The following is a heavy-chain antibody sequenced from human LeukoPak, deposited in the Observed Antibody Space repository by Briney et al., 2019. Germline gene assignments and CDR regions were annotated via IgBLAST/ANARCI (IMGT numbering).Heavy chain of an antibody. D-gene: IGHD3-22*01. J-gene: IGHJ4*02. CDR3: ARDATYYYDSSGYDY. V-gene: IGHV1-69*13. CDR1: GGTFSSYA. Sequence: SVKVSCKASGGTFSSYAISWVRQAPGQGLEWMGGIIPIFGTANYAQKFQGRVTITADESTSTAYMELSSLRSEDTAVYYCARDATYYYDSSGYDYWGQGTLATVSS. CDR2: IIPIFGTA.